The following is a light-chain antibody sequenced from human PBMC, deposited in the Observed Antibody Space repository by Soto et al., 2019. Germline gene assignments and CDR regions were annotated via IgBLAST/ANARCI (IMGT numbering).Light chain of an antibody. CDR1: QTISTW. Sequence: GDRVTITCRASQTISTWMAWYQQKPGKAPKLLIYAASSLQSGVPSRFSGSGSGTEFSLTRVSLQPDDFATYYCQHVGRFGGGTKVDIK. CDR2: AAS. V-gene: IGKV1-5*01. J-gene: IGKJ4*01. CDR3: QHVGR.